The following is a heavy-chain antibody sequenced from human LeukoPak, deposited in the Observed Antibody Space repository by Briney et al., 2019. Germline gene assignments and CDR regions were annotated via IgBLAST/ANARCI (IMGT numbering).Heavy chain of an antibody. V-gene: IGHV3-30*04. CDR2: ISYDGSNK. D-gene: IGHD6-13*01. CDR3: AKDTVYLSSSWSVPCYFDY. Sequence: GGSLRLSCAASGFTFSSYAMHWVRQAPGKGLEWVAVISYDGSNKYYADSVKGRFTISRDNSKNTLYLQMNSLRAEDTAVYYCAKDTVYLSSSWSVPCYFDYWGQGTLVTVSS. CDR1: GFTFSSYA. J-gene: IGHJ4*02.